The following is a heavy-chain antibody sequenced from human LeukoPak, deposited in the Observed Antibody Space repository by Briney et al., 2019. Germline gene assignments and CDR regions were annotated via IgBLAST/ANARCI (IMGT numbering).Heavy chain of an antibody. V-gene: IGHV3-48*02. CDR1: GFTFSRFG. D-gene: IGHD2-21*02. CDR3: ATSAHNEVGTAPPPDY. Sequence: PGGSLRLSCAATGFTFSRFGMNWVRQAQGKGLEWVSYISSTGSPIYYAESVKGRFTSSRDNAKNSLYLQMNSLRDDDTAVYYCATSAHNEVGTAPPPDYWGQGTLVTVTS. CDR2: ISSTGSPI. J-gene: IGHJ4*02.